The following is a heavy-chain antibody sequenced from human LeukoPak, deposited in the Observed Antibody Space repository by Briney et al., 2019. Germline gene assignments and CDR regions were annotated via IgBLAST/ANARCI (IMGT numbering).Heavy chain of an antibody. J-gene: IGHJ3*02. CDR3: ARSSYYYGSGTGDAFDI. CDR2: IYYSGST. V-gene: IGHV4-39*07. D-gene: IGHD3-10*01. CDR1: GGSISSSSYY. Sequence: SETLSLTFTVSGGSISSSSYYWGWIRQPPGKGLEWIGSIYYSGSTYYNPSLKSRVTISVDTSKNQFSLKLSSVTAADTAVYYCARSSYYYGSGTGDAFDIWGQGTMVTVSS.